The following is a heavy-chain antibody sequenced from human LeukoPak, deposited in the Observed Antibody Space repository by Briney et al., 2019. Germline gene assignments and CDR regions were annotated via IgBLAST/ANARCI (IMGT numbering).Heavy chain of an antibody. CDR1: GYSFTSYW. Sequence: GESLKISCKGSGYSFTSYWIGWVRQMPGKGLEWMGIIYPGDSDTRYSPSFQGQVTISADKPISTAYLQWSSLKASDTAMYYCARQNWNDVGYFDYWGQGTLVTVSS. D-gene: IGHD1-1*01. V-gene: IGHV5-51*01. J-gene: IGHJ4*02. CDR3: ARQNWNDVGYFDY. CDR2: IYPGDSDT.